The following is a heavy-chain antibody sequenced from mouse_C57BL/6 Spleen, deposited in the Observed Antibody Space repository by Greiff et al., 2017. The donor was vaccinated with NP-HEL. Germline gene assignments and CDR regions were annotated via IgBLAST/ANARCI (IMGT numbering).Heavy chain of an antibody. CDR3: AIYYYGSSYGYAMDY. Sequence: ESGPGLVKPSQSLSLTCSVTGYSITSGYYWNWIRQFPGNKLEWMGYISYDGSNNYNPSLKNRISITRDTSKNQFFLKLNSLTTEDTATYYCAIYYYGSSYGYAMDYWGQGTSVTVSS. D-gene: IGHD1-1*01. CDR1: GYSITSGYY. CDR2: ISYDGSN. J-gene: IGHJ4*01. V-gene: IGHV3-6*01.